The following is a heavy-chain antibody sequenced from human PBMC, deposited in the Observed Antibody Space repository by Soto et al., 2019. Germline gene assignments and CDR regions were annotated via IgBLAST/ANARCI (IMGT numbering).Heavy chain of an antibody. CDR3: ARGTDYTQIASYHYGMDV. CDR1: GKSVSTFY. J-gene: IGHJ6*02. CDR2: AYYSGST. Sequence: SETLSLTCTVSGKSVSTFYWSWIRQPPGKGLEWIGHAYYSGSTNYDPSLKSRVTISVDMSKNQVSLRLTSVTAADTAVYYCARGTDYTQIASYHYGMDVWGQGTSGTVSS. V-gene: IGHV4-59*02. D-gene: IGHD4-4*01.